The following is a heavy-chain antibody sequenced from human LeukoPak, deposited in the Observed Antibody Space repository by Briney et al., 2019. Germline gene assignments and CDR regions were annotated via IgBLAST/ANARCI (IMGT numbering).Heavy chain of an antibody. J-gene: IGHJ4*02. CDR3: ARVRQWLARLYFDY. D-gene: IGHD6-19*01. CDR1: GYTFTSYD. V-gene: IGHV1-8*01. Sequence: ASVKVSCKASGYTFTSYDINWVRQATGQGLEWMGWMNPNSGNTGYAQKFQGRVTMTRNTSISTAYMELSSLRSEDTAVYYCARVRQWLARLYFDYWGQGTLVTVSS. CDR2: MNPNSGNT.